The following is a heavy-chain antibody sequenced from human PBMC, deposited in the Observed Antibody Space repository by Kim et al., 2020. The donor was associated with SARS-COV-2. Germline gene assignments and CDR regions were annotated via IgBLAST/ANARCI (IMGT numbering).Heavy chain of an antibody. J-gene: IGHJ4*02. D-gene: IGHD3-16*01. CDR2: IIPIFGTA. CDR3: ATEGVLGGPQAYFDY. CDR1: GGTFSSYA. V-gene: IGHV1-69*13. Sequence: SVKVSCKASGGTFSSYAISWVRQAPGQGLEWMGGIIPIFGTANYAQKFQGRVTITADESTSTAYMELSSLRSEDTAVYYCATEGVLGGPQAYFDYWGQGTLVTVSS.